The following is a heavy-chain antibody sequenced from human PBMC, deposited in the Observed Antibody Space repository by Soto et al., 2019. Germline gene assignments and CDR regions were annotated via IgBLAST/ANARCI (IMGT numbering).Heavy chain of an antibody. V-gene: IGHV1-2*04. D-gene: IGHD2-2*01. J-gene: IGHJ6*02. CDR1: GYTFTGYY. CDR2: INPNSGDT. Sequence: QVQLVQSGAEVKKPGASVKVSCKASGYTFTGYYMHWVRQAPGQGLEWMGWINPNSGDTNYAQKFQGWVTMTRDTSISTAYMELSRLRSDDTAVYYCARDSDCSSTSCRESAGNYYYYYGMDVWGQGTTVTVSS. CDR3: ARDSDCSSTSCRESAGNYYYYYGMDV.